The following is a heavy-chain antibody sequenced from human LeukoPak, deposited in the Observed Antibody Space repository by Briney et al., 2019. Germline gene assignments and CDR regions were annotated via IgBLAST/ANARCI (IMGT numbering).Heavy chain of an antibody. CDR3: ARHGEDGYNYFDY. CDR2: INHSGST. V-gene: IGHV4-39*01. J-gene: IGHJ4*02. Sequence: SETLSLTCTVSGGSTSSSSYYWSWIRQPPGTGLEWIGDINHSGSTNYNPSLKSRVAISVDASKNQFSLKLSSVTAADTAVYYCARHGEDGYNYFDYWGQGTLVTVSS. CDR1: GGSTSSSSYY. D-gene: IGHD5-24*01.